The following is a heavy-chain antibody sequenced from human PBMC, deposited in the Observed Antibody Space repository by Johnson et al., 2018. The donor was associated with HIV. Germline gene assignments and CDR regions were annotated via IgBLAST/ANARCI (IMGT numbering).Heavy chain of an antibody. CDR3: TTEFVRDSSGYSI. Sequence: VQLVESGGGLVKPGGSLRLSCAASGFTFSNAWMSWVRQAPGKGLEWVGRIKSKTDGGTTDYAAPVKGRFTISRDDSKNTLYLQMNSLKTEDTAEYYCTTEFVRDSSGYSIWGQGTMVTVSS. CDR1: GFTFSNAW. J-gene: IGHJ3*02. V-gene: IGHV3-15*01. CDR2: IKSKTDGGTT. D-gene: IGHD3-22*01.